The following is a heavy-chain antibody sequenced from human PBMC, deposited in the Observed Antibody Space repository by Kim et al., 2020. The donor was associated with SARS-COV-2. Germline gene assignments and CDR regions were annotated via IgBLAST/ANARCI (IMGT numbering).Heavy chain of an antibody. CDR2: ISSSSSTI. V-gene: IGHV3-48*02. CDR1: GFTFSSYS. CDR3: ARDGDILTGYSAVPGASWFDP. J-gene: IGHJ5*02. Sequence: GGSLRLSCAASGFTFSSYSMNWVRQAPGKGLEWVSYISSSSSTIYYADSVKGRFTISRDNAKNSLYLQMNSLRDEDMAVYYCARDGDILTGYSAVPGASWFDPWGQGTLVTVSS. D-gene: IGHD3-9*01.